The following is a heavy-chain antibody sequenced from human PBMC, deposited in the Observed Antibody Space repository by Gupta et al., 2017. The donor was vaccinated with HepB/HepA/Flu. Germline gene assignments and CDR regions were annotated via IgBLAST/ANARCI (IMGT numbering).Heavy chain of an antibody. J-gene: IGHJ6*02. CDR1: GFPFSYYY. Sequence: QVQLVESGGGLVKPGGSLRLSCAASGFPFSYYYMIWIRQAPGKGLEWVSYISSSGSTIYYADSVKGRFTISRDNAKNSLYLQMNSLRAEDTAVYYCARDHSNYGLYYYYYYGMDVWGQGTTVTVSS. V-gene: IGHV3-11*01. CDR3: ARDHSNYGLYYYYYYGMDV. D-gene: IGHD4-4*01. CDR2: ISSSGSTI.